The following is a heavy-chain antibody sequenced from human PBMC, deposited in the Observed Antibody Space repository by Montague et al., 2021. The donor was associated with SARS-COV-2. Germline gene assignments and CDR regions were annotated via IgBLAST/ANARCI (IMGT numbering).Heavy chain of an antibody. V-gene: IGHV4-59*08. CDR2: IYNSGST. CDR3: ASPNSGRWYSFDY. D-gene: IGHD4-23*01. CDR1: GGSISSYY. J-gene: IGHJ4*02. Sequence: SETLSLTCTVSGGSISSYYWSWIRQPPGTGLDWIGYIYNSGSTNNNPSPKSRVPISVETSKNQFSLTLSSVTAADTAVYYCASPNSGRWYSFDYWGQGTLVTASS.